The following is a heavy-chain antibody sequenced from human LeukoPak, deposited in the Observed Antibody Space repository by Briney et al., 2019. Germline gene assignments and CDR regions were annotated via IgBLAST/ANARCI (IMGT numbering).Heavy chain of an antibody. CDR1: GYTFTSYY. Sequence: ASVKVSCKASGYTFTSYYMHWVRQAPGQGLEWMGIINPSGGSTSYAQKFQGRVTMTRDTSTSTVYMELSSLRSEDTAVYYCASPYDSSGYYPYYFDYWGQGTLVTVSS. V-gene: IGHV1-46*01. CDR2: INPSGGST. D-gene: IGHD3-22*01. CDR3: ASPYDSSGYYPYYFDY. J-gene: IGHJ4*02.